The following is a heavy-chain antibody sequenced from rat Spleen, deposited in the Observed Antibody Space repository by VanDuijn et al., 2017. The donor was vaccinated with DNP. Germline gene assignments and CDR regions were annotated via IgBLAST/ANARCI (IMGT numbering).Heavy chain of an antibody. CDR1: GFTFSDYN. CDR3: ARHGRRVFDY. D-gene: IGHD1-11*01. J-gene: IGHJ2*01. V-gene: IGHV5-25*01. CDR2: ITTSGDST. Sequence: EVQLVESGGGLVQPGRSLKLSCAASGFTFSDYNMAWVRQAPKKGLEWVASITTSGDSTSSPDSVKGRFTISRDNAKSTLYLQMNSLRSEDMATYFCARHGRRVFDYWGQGVMVTVSS.